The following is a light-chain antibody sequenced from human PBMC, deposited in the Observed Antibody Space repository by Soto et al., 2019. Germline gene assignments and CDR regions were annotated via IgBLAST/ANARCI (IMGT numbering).Light chain of an antibody. J-gene: IGLJ3*02. V-gene: IGLV1-51*01. CDR2: DNH. CDR3: GTWDSSLSAVV. CDR1: SSNIGIDY. Sequence: QSVLTQPPSVSAAAGQKVTISCSGSSSNIGIDYVSWYQQIPGTAPKLLIYDNHHRPSGIPDRFSGSKSGTSATLGITGLQTGDEADYYCGTWDSSLSAVVFGGGTTLTVL.